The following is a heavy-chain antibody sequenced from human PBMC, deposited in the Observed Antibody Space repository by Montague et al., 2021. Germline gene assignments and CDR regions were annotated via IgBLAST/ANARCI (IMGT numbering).Heavy chain of an antibody. V-gene: IGHV4-59*08. Sequence: SETLSLTCTVSGGSISEFDWCWIRKSPAKGLEWHGYIYDSGTTNYNPSLKSRVTISADTSMNQFSLNLRSVTAADTAVYFCSRRLGIRAPFDYWGQGTLVTVSS. D-gene: IGHD7-27*01. CDR2: IYDSGTT. J-gene: IGHJ4*02. CDR1: GGSISEFD. CDR3: SRRLGIRAPFDY.